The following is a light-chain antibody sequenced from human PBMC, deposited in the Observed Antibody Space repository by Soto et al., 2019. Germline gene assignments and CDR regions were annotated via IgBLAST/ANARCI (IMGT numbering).Light chain of an antibody. CDR1: QGVSSNY. Sequence: EIVLTQSPGILSLSPGEIATLSCRASQGVSSNYLAWYQQKPGQAPRLLIYGASSRATGIPDRFSGSGSGTDFTLTISRLEPEDIAVYFCQHYGSSRTFGQGTKVEIK. J-gene: IGKJ1*01. CDR2: GAS. CDR3: QHYGSSRT. V-gene: IGKV3-20*01.